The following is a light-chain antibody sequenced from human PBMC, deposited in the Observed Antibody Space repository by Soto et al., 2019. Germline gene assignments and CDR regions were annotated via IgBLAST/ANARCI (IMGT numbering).Light chain of an antibody. CDR1: SGSVSTSSY. J-gene: IGLJ3*02. Sequence: QTVVTQEPSFSVSPGGTITLTCGLTSGSVSTSSYPSWYQQTPRQAPRTLIYSTNTRSSGVPDRFSGSILGNKAALTITGAQADDESDYYCALSLPRGVWEFGGGTQLTVL. CDR2: STN. CDR3: ALSLPRGVWE. V-gene: IGLV8-61*01.